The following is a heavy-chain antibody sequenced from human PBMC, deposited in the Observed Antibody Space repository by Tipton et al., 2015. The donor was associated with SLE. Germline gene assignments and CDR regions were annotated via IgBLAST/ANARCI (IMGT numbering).Heavy chain of an antibody. Sequence: GSLRLSCTVSGGSISSYYWSWIRQPPGKGLEWIGYIYYSGSTNYNPSLKSRVTISVDASKNQFSLKLSSVTAADTAVYYCARDFGRDFWSGYFDWGQGTLVTVSS. CDR1: GGSISSYY. CDR2: IYYSGST. D-gene: IGHD3-3*01. V-gene: IGHV4-59*01. CDR3: ARDFGRDFWSGYFD. J-gene: IGHJ4*02.